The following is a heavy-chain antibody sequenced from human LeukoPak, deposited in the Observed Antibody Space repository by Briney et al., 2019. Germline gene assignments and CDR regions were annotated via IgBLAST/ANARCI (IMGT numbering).Heavy chain of an antibody. V-gene: IGHV3-48*01. CDR2: ISSSSSTI. Sequence: GGSLRLSCAASGFTFRSYSMNWVRQAPGKGLEWVSYISSSSSTIYYADSVKGRFTISGDNAKNSLYLQMNSLRAEDTAVYYCARFTAAAGTPLDYWGQGTLVTVSS. D-gene: IGHD6-13*01. CDR3: ARFTAAAGTPLDY. CDR1: GFTFRSYS. J-gene: IGHJ4*02.